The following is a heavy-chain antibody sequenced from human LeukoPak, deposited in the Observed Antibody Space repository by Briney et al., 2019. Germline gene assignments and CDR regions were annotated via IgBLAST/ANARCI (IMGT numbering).Heavy chain of an antibody. J-gene: IGHJ4*02. D-gene: IGHD6-19*01. CDR1: GYSFSNYW. CDR3: ARHFRGAVATYYFDY. V-gene: IGHV5-10-1*01. CDR2: IDPSDSYT. Sequence: GESLQISCKGSGYSFSNYWINWVRQMPRKGLEWMGRIDPSDSYTNYSPSFQGHVTISADKSVTTAYLQWSSLKASDTAMYYCARHFRGAVATYYFDYWGQGTLVTVSS.